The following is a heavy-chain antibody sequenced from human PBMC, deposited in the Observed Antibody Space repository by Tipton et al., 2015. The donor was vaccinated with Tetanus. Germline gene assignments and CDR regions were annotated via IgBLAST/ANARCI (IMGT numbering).Heavy chain of an antibody. V-gene: IGHV3-21*04. CDR2: ITGSGHI. J-gene: IGHJ6*02. CDR3: AKFLVVITQGYYHTMDV. Sequence: SLRLSCAASGFTLTTYSINWFRQAPGKGLEWVSSITGSGHITYADSVKGRFTISRDNSKNILILQMNSLRAEDTAVYFCAKFLVVITQGYYHTMDVWGQGTTVTVSS. CDR1: GFTLTTYS. D-gene: IGHD3-9*01.